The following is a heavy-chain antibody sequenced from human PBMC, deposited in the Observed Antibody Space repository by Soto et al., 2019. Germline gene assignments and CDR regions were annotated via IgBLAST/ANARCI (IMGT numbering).Heavy chain of an antibody. V-gene: IGHV1-69*02. Sequence: ASVKVSCKASGGTFSSYTISWVRQAPGQGLEWMGRIIPILGIANYAQKFQGRVTITADKSTSTAYMELSSLRSEDTAVYYCARVGPEGEGDTYCFDHWGQGTLVTVSS. D-gene: IGHD1-26*01. CDR1: GGTFSSYT. CDR3: ARVGPEGEGDTYCFDH. J-gene: IGHJ4*02. CDR2: IIPILGIA.